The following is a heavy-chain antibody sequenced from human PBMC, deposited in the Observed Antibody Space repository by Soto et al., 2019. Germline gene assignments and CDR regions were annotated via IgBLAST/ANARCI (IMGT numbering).Heavy chain of an antibody. J-gene: IGHJ6*02. Sequence: GASVKVSCKASGYTFTSYYMHWVRQAPGQGLEWMGIINPSGGSTSYAQKFQGRVTMTRDTSTSTVYMELSSLRSEDTAVYYCARDLVAATSGYYYYYGMDVWGQGTTVTVSS. CDR1: GYTFTSYY. CDR3: ARDLVAATSGYYYYYGMDV. V-gene: IGHV1-46*01. D-gene: IGHD2-15*01. CDR2: INPSGGST.